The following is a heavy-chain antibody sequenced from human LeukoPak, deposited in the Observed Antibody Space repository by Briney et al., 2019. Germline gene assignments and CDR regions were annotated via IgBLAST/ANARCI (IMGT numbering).Heavy chain of an antibody. V-gene: IGHV1-3*01. CDR2: INAGNGNT. CDR1: GYTFTGYY. D-gene: IGHD2-2*01. J-gene: IGHJ6*02. CDR3: ARGYCSSTSCYMDV. Sequence: GASVKVSCTASGYTFTGYYMHWVRQAPGQRLEWMGWINAGNGNTKYSQKFQGRVTITGDTSASTAYMELSSLRSEDTAVYYCARGYCSSTSCYMDVWGQGTTVT.